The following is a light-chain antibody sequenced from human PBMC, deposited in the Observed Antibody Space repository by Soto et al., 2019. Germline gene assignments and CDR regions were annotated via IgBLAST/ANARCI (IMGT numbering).Light chain of an antibody. CDR3: MQGQQTPIT. CDR2: WGS. V-gene: IGKV2-28*01. Sequence: DIVMTQSPLSLPVTPGEPASMSCRSSQSLLHSSGNNYLDWYVQKPGQSPQLLIYWGSYRASGVPDRFSGSGSGTDFTLKISRVEAEDVVIYYCMQGQQTPITVGQGTRLAIK. CDR1: QSLLHSSGNNY. J-gene: IGKJ5*01.